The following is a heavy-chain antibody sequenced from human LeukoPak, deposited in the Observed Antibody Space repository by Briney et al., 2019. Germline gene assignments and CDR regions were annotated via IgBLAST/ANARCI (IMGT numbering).Heavy chain of an antibody. J-gene: IGHJ4*02. CDR1: GGTFSSYA. V-gene: IGHV1-69*13. CDR3: AREGNYGSGSYYQSDY. CDR2: FLPIFGTA. Sequence: ASVKVSCKASGGTFSSYAISWGRQAPGQGLEWMGGFLPIFGTANYAHKFQGRVTITADESTSTAYMELSSLRSEDTAVYYRAREGNYGSGSYYQSDYWGQGTLVTVSS. D-gene: IGHD3-10*01.